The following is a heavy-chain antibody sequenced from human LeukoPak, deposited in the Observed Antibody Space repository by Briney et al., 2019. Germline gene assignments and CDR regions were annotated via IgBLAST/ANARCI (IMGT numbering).Heavy chain of an antibody. CDR3: GRDRVGGRGYSLDY. CDR2: ISSSGSTI. Sequence: PGGSLRLSCAASGFTFSSYEMDWVRQAPGKGLEWVTYISSSGSTIYYADYVKGRFTVSRDNAKNSLYLQMNNLRAEDTALHYCGRDRVGGRGYSLDYLGQGTLVTVSS. J-gene: IGHJ4*02. CDR1: GFTFSSYE. D-gene: IGHD5-18*01. V-gene: IGHV3-48*03.